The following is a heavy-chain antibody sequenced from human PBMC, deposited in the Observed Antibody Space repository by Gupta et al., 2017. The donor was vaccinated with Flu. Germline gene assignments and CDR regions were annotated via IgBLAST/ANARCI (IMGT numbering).Heavy chain of an antibody. J-gene: IGHJ3*02. Sequence: QLLLQDSGPGLVKPSETLSLTCSVSGVSIDGNDYWWAWIRQPPGKDLEWIGSVYYSRSTYYKPSLKSRVTISVDTSKNHFSLKLSFGTAADTAAYYCARQLASGYWAFDIWVQGTMVPVS. D-gene: IGHD3-3*01. CDR3: ARQLASGYWAFDI. CDR2: VYYSRST. V-gene: IGHV4-39*01. CDR1: GVSIDGNDYW.